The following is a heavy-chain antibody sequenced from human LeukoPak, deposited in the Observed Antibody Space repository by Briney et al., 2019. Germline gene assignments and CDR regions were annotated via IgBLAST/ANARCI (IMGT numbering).Heavy chain of an antibody. CDR2: ISYDGSNK. CDR3: ARDLGIDY. CDR1: GFTFSSYA. J-gene: IGHJ4*02. D-gene: IGHD3-16*01. Sequence: GGSLRLSCAASGFTFSSYAMHWVRQAPGKGLEWVAVISYDGSNKYYADSVKGRFTISRDNSKNTLYLQMNSLRAGDTAVYYCARDLGIDYWGQGTLVTVSS. V-gene: IGHV3-30-3*01.